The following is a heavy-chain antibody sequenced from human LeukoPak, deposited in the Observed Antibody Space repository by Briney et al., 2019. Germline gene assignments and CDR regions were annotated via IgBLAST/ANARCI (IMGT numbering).Heavy chain of an antibody. CDR1: GRSITGYY. Sequence: SETLSLTCTVSGRSITGYYWNWIRQPAGQGREWLGRVYSSGVGNYNPSLTSRVTMSVDTSNNQFSLKLTSLTAADTAVYYCAREEFLHEIDSSGYFVYWGQGTLVTVSS. V-gene: IGHV4-4*07. CDR3: AREEFLHEIDSSGYFVY. D-gene: IGHD3-22*01. J-gene: IGHJ4*02. CDR2: VYSSGVG.